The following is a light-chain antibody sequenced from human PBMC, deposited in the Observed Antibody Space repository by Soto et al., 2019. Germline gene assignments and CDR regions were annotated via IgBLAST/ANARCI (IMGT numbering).Light chain of an antibody. V-gene: IGKV1-39*01. Sequence: DMQMTQSPSSLSASVGDTVTITCRASRSISVHLNWYQQKPGKVPKLLIYAASNLQSGVPSSFSGSGSETDFALTISSLQPEDFATYYCQQSYITPYTFGQGTKLQIK. CDR2: AAS. CDR3: QQSYITPYT. J-gene: IGKJ2*01. CDR1: RSISVH.